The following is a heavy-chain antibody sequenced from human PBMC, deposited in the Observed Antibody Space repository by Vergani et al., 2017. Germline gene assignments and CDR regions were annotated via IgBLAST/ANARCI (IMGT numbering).Heavy chain of an antibody. V-gene: IGHV1-69*13. D-gene: IGHD6-19*01. CDR1: GGTFSSYA. J-gene: IGHJ6*02. CDR3: ARDIAVAGTYYYGMDV. CDR2: IIPIFGTA. Sequence: QVQLVQSGAEVKKPGSSVKVSCKASGGTFSSYAISWVRQGPGQGLEWMGRIIPIFGTANYAQKFQGRVTITADESTSTAYMELSSLRSEDTAVYYCARDIAVAGTYYYGMDVWGQGTTVTVSS.